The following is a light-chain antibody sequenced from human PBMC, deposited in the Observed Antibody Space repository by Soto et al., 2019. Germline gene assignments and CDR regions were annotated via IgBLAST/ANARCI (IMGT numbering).Light chain of an antibody. CDR1: GSDVGGYNY. V-gene: IGLV2-14*01. CDR2: DVS. Sequence: QSALTQPASVSGSPGQSITISCTGTGSDVGGYNYVSWYQQHPSKAPKVMFYDVSNRPSGVSNRFSGSKSGNTASLTISGLQAEDEADYYCSSYTSASTPLVFGGGTKLTVL. CDR3: SSYTSASTPLV. J-gene: IGLJ2*01.